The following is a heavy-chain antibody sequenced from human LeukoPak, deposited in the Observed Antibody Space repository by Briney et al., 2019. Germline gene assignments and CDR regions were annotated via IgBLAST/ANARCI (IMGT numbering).Heavy chain of an antibody. CDR1: GFTFSSYG. V-gene: IGHV3-30*02. CDR2: IRYDGSNK. D-gene: IGHD3-22*01. J-gene: IGHJ4*02. CDR3: ARRVTYYYDSSGYYWVYFDY. Sequence: GGSLRLSCAASGFTFSSYGMHWVRQAPGKGLEWVAFIRYDGSNKYYADSVKGRFTISRDNSKNTLYLQMNSLRAEDTAVYYCARRVTYYYDSSGYYWVYFDYWGQGTLVTVSS.